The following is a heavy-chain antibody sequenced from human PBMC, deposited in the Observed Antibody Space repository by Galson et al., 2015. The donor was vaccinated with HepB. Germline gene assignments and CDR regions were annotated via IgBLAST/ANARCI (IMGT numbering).Heavy chain of an antibody. CDR3: ARVSNGYDILTGYDRWYFDY. Sequence: CAISGDSVSSNSAAWNWIRQSPSRSLEWLGRTHYRSKWYNDYAVSVKSRITINPDTSKNQFSLQLNSVTPEDTAVYYCARVSNGYDILTGYDRWYFDYWGQGTLVTVSS. CDR1: GDSVSSNSAA. D-gene: IGHD3-9*01. V-gene: IGHV6-1*01. J-gene: IGHJ4*02. CDR2: THYRSKWYN.